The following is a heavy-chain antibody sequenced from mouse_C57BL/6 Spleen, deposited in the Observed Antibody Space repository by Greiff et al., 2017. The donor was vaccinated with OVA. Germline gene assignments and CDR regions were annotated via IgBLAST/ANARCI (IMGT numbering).Heavy chain of an antibody. CDR3: ASITTVGMDY. V-gene: IGHV1-64*01. CDR1: GYTFTSYW. Sequence: HVQLQQPGAELVKPGASVKLSCKASGYTFTSYWMHWVKQRPGQGLEWIGMIHPNSGSTNYNEKFKSKATLTVDKSSSTAYMQLSSLTSEDSAVYYCASITTVGMDYWGQGTSVTVSS. J-gene: IGHJ4*01. D-gene: IGHD1-1*01. CDR2: IHPNSGST.